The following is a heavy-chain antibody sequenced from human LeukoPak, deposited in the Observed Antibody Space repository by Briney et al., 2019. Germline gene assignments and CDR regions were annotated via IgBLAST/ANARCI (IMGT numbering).Heavy chain of an antibody. V-gene: IGHV3-23*01. Sequence: GGSLRLSCAASGFTFSSYAMSWVRQAPGKGLEWVSFISGRGISTYYADSVKGRFTISRDNSKNTLYLQMSSLRAEDTAVYYCAKSPYRFDALDIWGQGTMVTISS. J-gene: IGHJ3*02. D-gene: IGHD3-16*02. CDR3: AKSPYRFDALDI. CDR1: GFTFSSYA. CDR2: ISGRGIST.